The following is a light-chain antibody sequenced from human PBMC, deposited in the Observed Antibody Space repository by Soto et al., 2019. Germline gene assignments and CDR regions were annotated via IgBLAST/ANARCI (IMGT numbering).Light chain of an antibody. V-gene: IGKV3-11*01. CDR3: LQRSNLPRT. J-gene: IGKJ1*01. CDR1: QSISGY. Sequence: EIVLTQSPATLSLSPGERATLSCRASQSISGYLAWYQQKPGQAPRLLIYDASNRATGIPARFSGSGSGTDFTLTISSLEPEDFALYYCLQRSNLPRTFGQGTKVEIK. CDR2: DAS.